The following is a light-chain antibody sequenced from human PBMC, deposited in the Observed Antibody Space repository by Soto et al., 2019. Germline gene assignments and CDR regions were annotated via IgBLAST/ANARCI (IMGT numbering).Light chain of an antibody. Sequence: DIQITQSPSTLSGSVADRVTIALGASQTISSWLAWYQQKPGKAPKLLIYKASTLKSGVPSRFSGSGSGTEFTLTISSLQPDDFATYYCQHYNSYSEACGQGTKGDIK. V-gene: IGKV1-5*03. CDR2: KAS. CDR3: QHYNSYSEA. CDR1: QTISSW. J-gene: IGKJ1*01.